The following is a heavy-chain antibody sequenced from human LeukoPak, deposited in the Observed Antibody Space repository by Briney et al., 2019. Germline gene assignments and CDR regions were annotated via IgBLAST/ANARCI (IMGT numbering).Heavy chain of an antibody. V-gene: IGHV3-23*01. Sequence: GGSLRLSCAASGFTFSILDMSWVRQAPGKGLEWVSAFSGNGGRTYYADSVKGRFTISRDNSKNTLYLQMNSLRAEDTAVYYCAKGIVGADPQGNWFDPWGQGTLVTVSS. D-gene: IGHD1-26*01. CDR2: FSGNGGRT. CDR3: AKGIVGADPQGNWFDP. J-gene: IGHJ5*02. CDR1: GFTFSILD.